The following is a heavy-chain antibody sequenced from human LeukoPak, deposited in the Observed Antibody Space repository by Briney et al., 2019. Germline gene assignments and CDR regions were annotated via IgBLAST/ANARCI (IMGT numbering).Heavy chain of an antibody. D-gene: IGHD3-22*01. Sequence: SQTLSLTCAISGDSFSSNSAAWNWIRQSPSRGLEWLGRTYYRSKWYNDYAVSVKSRITINPDTSKNQFSLQLNSVTPEDTAVYYCARDRTYYYDSSGYSIDWYFDLWGRGTLVTVSS. J-gene: IGHJ2*01. CDR1: GDSFSSNSAA. CDR2: TYYRSKWYN. V-gene: IGHV6-1*01. CDR3: ARDRTYYYDSSGYSIDWYFDL.